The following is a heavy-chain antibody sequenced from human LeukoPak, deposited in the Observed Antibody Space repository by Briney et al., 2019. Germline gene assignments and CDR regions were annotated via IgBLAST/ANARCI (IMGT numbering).Heavy chain of an antibody. CDR2: INHSGST. Sequence: SETLSLTCTVSGGSIRSSYYYWGWIRQPPGKGLEWIGEINHSGSTNYNPSLKSRVTISVDTSKNQFSLKLSSVTAADTAVYYCARCLYYYDSSGYYFGYYYYYGMDVWGQGTTVTVSS. V-gene: IGHV4-39*07. D-gene: IGHD3-22*01. CDR3: ARCLYYYDSSGYYFGYYYYYGMDV. CDR1: GGSIRSSYYY. J-gene: IGHJ6*02.